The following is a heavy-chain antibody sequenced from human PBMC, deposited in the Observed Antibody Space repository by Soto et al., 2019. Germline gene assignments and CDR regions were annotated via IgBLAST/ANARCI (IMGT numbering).Heavy chain of an antibody. CDR1: GFSLRTSGVG. V-gene: IGHV2-5*01. J-gene: IGHJ5*02. CDR2: IYWNDDK. CDR3: AKSGSSGWYGWFDP. D-gene: IGHD6-19*01. Sequence: SGPTLVNPTQTLTLTCIFSGFSLRTSGVGVGWIRQPPGKALEWLGFIYWNDDKRYSPSLKSRLTITRDTSKNQVVLTMTNMDPVDTATYYCAKSGSSGWYGWFDPWGQGTLVTVSS.